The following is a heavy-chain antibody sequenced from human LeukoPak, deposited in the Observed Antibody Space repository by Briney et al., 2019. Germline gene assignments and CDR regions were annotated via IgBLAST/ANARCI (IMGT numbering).Heavy chain of an antibody. CDR1: GYTFTSYY. J-gene: IGHJ5*02. CDR2: INPSGGST. CDR3: ARAVTYYYGSGAGPSNNWFDP. V-gene: IGHV1-46*01. D-gene: IGHD3-10*01. Sequence: ASVKVSCKASGYTFTSYYMHWVRQAPGQGLEWMGIINPSGGSTSYAQKFQGRVTMTRDMSTSTVYMELSSLRSEDTAVYYCARAVTYYYGSGAGPSNNWFDPWGQGTLVTVSS.